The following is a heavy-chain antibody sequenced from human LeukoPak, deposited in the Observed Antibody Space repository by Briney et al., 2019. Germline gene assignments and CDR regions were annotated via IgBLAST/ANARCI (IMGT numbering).Heavy chain of an antibody. CDR1: GGSISSSSYY. J-gene: IGHJ4*02. CDR2: IYYSGST. V-gene: IGHV4-39*01. Sequence: SETLSLTCTVSGGSISSSSYYWGWIRQPPGKGLEWIGSIYYSGSTHYNPSLKSRVTISVDTSKNQFSLKLSSVTAADTAVYYCARHFTLYSSGPGGFDYWGQGTLVTVSS. CDR3: ARHFTLYSSGPGGFDY. D-gene: IGHD6-19*01.